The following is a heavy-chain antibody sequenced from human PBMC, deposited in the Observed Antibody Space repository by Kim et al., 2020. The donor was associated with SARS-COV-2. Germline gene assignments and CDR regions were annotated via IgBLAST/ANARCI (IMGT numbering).Heavy chain of an antibody. J-gene: IGHJ4*02. CDR1: GYSISSGYY. V-gene: IGHV4-38-2*02. CDR2: IYHSGST. CDR3: ARDFPEAKIVATMATDY. D-gene: IGHD5-12*01. Sequence: SETLSLTCTVSGYSISSGYYWGWIRQPPGKGLEWIGSIYHSGSTYYNPSLKSRVTISVDTSKNQFSLKLSSVTAADTAVYYCARDFPEAKIVATMATDYWGQGTLVTVSS.